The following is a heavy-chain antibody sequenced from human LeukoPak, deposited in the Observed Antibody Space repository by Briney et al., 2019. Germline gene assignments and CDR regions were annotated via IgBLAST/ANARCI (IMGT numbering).Heavy chain of an antibody. Sequence: ASVKDSCKASGYTFTDYYMHWVRQAPGQGLEWMGWINPNRGGTNYAQKFQGRVTMTRDTSISTAYMELSRLRSDDTAVYYCARGGYSYGYATRGDAFDIWGQGTMVTVSS. CDR1: GYTFTDYY. D-gene: IGHD5-18*01. CDR3: ARGGYSYGYATRGDAFDI. V-gene: IGHV1-2*02. J-gene: IGHJ3*02. CDR2: INPNRGGT.